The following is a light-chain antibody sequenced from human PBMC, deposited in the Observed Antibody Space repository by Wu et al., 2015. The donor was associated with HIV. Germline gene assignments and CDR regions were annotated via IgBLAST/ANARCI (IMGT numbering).Light chain of an antibody. CDR2: GVN. CDR3: QQCGSSPLT. V-gene: IGKV3-20*01. J-gene: IGKJ4*01. Sequence: EIVLTQSPGTLSLSPGDRATLSCRASQSVNTNYLAWYQQKPGQTPRLLIYGVNTRATDIPDRFLGSGSGTDFTLTISRLEPEDFAVYYCQQCGSSPLTFGGGTKVEIK. CDR1: QSVNTNY.